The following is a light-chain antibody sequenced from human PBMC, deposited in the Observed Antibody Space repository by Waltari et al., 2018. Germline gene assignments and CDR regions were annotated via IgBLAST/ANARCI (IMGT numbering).Light chain of an antibody. V-gene: IGKV1-5*03. Sequence: DIQVTQSPSTLSASVGDRVTITCRASQSIVVWLAWYQQKPGKAPRLLIYKASYLESGVPSRLSGSGSGTEFTLTISSLQADDFATYYCLQYNSYPWTFGQGTKVKIK. CDR1: QSIVVW. CDR3: LQYNSYPWT. J-gene: IGKJ1*01. CDR2: KAS.